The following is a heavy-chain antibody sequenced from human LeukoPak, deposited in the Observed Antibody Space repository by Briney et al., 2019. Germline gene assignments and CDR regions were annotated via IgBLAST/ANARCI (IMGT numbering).Heavy chain of an antibody. Sequence: SVKVSCKASGGTFSSYAISWVRQAPGQGLEWMGRIIPIFGTANYAQKFQGRVTITTDESTSTAYMELSSLRSEDTAVYYCARDLGRDGYNFGSSYSKGPLDYWGQGTLVTVSS. V-gene: IGHV1-69*05. CDR3: ARDLGRDGYNFGSSYSKGPLDY. D-gene: IGHD5-24*01. CDR1: GGTFSSYA. J-gene: IGHJ4*02. CDR2: IIPIFGTA.